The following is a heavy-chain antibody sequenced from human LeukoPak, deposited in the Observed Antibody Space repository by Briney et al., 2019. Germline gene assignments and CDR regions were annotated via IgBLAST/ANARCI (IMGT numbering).Heavy chain of an antibody. CDR3: AKVQYSSGWYGPYFDY. CDR2: ISGNGGST. D-gene: IGHD6-19*01. Sequence: GGSLRLSCAASVFTFSSYAMSWVRQAPWKGREWVSAISGNGGSTYYADSVKGRFTISRDNPKNTLYLQMNSRRAEDTAVYYCAKVQYSSGWYGPYFDYWGQGTLVTVSS. V-gene: IGHV3-23*01. J-gene: IGHJ4*02. CDR1: VFTFSSYA.